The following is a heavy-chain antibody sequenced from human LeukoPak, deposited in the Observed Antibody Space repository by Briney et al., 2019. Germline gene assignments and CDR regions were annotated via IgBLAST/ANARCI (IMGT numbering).Heavy chain of an antibody. Sequence: SETLSLTCAVNGGSFRGYYWTSIRQPPGKGLEWIGEINHSGSTNCNPSLKSRVTISVDTSKNQFSLKLSSVTAADTAVYYCARGWEVSAAFDIWGQGTMVTVSS. J-gene: IGHJ3*02. CDR2: INHSGST. CDR1: GGSFRGYY. D-gene: IGHD1-26*01. CDR3: ARGWEVSAAFDI. V-gene: IGHV4-34*01.